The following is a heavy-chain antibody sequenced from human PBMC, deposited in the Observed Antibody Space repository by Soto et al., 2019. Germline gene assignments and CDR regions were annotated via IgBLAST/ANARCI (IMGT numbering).Heavy chain of an antibody. V-gene: IGHV4-30-4*01. Sequence: QVQVQESGPGLVKPSETLSLICTVSGGSISSDDYTWNWVRQPPGKGLEWIGYIYYSGSTYYYPSLKSRLTISIDTSKNQFSLKLNSVTAADTAVYFCARGWVQGHTGKTDYFDFWGRHPGHRLL. J-gene: IGHJ4*01. CDR2: IYYSGST. D-gene: IGHD5-18*01. CDR1: GGSISSDDYT. CDR3: ARGWVQGHTGKTDYFDF.